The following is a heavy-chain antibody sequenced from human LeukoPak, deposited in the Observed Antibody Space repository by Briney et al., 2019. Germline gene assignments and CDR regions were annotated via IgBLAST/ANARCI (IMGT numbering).Heavy chain of an antibody. CDR3: ARLAVSSIWSVYFDY. CDR2: IYPGDSNT. J-gene: IGHJ4*02. D-gene: IGHD6-13*01. V-gene: IGHV5-51*01. CDR1: GYSFTNYW. Sequence: GESLKISCKGSGYSFTNYWIGWLRQMPGKGLEWMGIIYPGDSNTRYSPSFPGQVTISADKSTSTAYLQWSSLKASDTAIYYCARLAVSSIWSVYFDYWGQGTLVTVSS.